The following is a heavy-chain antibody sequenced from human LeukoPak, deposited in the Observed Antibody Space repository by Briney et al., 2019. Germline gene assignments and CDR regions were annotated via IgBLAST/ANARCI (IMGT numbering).Heavy chain of an antibody. CDR2: IRYDGSNK. J-gene: IGHJ4*02. CDR3: AKGPILRYYDFWSGYSDY. D-gene: IGHD3-3*01. CDR1: GFTFSSYG. Sequence: GGSLRLSCAASGFTFSSYGMHWVRQAPGKGLEWVAFIRYDGSNKYYADSVKGRFTISRDNSKNTLYLQMNSLRAEDTAVYYCAKGPILRYYDFWSGYSDYWGQGTLVTVSS. V-gene: IGHV3-30*02.